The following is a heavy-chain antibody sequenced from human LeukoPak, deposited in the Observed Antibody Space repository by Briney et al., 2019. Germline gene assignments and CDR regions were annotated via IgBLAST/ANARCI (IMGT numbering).Heavy chain of an antibody. V-gene: IGHV3-11*04. CDR1: GFTFDDYG. J-gene: IGHJ5*02. CDR3: ARVYYASWSGQPLSQHWLDP. CDR2: IRSTGSST. Sequence: GGSLRLSCAASGFTFDDYGMSWVRQAPGKGLEWVSYIRSTGSSTAYADSVKGRFAISRDNAKNSLYLQMNGLRVEDTAVYYCARVYYASWSGQPLSQHWLDPWGQGTLVTVSS. D-gene: IGHD3-3*01.